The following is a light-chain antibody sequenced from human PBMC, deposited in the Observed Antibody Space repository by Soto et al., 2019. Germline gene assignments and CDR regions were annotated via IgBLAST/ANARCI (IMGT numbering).Light chain of an antibody. V-gene: IGKV1-39*01. CDR3: HQSYSSWT. Sequence: DIQMTQSPSSLSASVGDRVTITCRASQSIRSHLNWYQQKPGKAPHLLIFAASTLHSGVPSRFRGSGSGTDFTLSIRSLQPEDFGTYYCHQSYSSWTLGQGTKVEIQ. CDR1: QSIRSH. CDR2: AAS. J-gene: IGKJ1*01.